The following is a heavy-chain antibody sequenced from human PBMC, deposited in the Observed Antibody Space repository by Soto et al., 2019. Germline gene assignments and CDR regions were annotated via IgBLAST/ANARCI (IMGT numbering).Heavy chain of an antibody. D-gene: IGHD2-2*02. Sequence: QVQLVESGGGVVQTGRSLRLSCAASGFTFSNYALHWVRQAPGKGLEWVSVISYDGNNKYFAASVKGRFTLSRDNSKNTLYLQMYSLRREDTAVYYCARALYCTSTSCYIAVSVLGMDVWGQGTTVTVSS. V-gene: IGHV3-30-3*01. J-gene: IGHJ6*02. CDR1: GFTFSNYA. CDR3: ARALYCTSTSCYIAVSVLGMDV. CDR2: ISYDGNNK.